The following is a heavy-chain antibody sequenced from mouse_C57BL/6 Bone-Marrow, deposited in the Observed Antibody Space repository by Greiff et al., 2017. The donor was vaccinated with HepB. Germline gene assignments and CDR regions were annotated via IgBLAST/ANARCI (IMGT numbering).Heavy chain of an antibody. Sequence: VQLQQSGAELVKPGASVKMSCKASGYTFTSYWITWVKQRPGQGLEWIGDIYPGSGSTNYNEKFKSKATLTVDTSSSTAYMQLSSLTSEDSAVYYCARGSYGNFYWYFDVWGTGTTVTVSS. V-gene: IGHV1-55*01. CDR3: ARGSYGNFYWYFDV. CDR1: GYTFTSYW. J-gene: IGHJ1*03. CDR2: IYPGSGST. D-gene: IGHD2-1*01.